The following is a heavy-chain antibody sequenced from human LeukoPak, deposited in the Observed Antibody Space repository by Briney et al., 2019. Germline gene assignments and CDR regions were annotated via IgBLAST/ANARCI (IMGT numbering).Heavy chain of an antibody. CDR2: MNPNSGNT. Sequence: ASVKVSCKASGYTFTSYDINWVRQATGQGLEWMGWMNPNSGNTGYAQKFQGRVTITRNTSISTAYMELSSLRSEDTAVYYCASRVYYYDSSGYYLDYWGQGTLVTVSS. D-gene: IGHD3-22*01. CDR1: GYTFTSYD. J-gene: IGHJ4*02. V-gene: IGHV1-8*03. CDR3: ASRVYYYDSSGYYLDY.